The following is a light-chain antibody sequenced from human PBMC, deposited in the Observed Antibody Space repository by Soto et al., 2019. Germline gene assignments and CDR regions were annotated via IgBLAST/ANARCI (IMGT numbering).Light chain of an antibody. J-gene: IGKJ5*01. V-gene: IGKV3D-15*01. Sequence: EIVLTQSPATLSLSPGERATLSCRASQSVSSYLAWYQQKPGQAPRLLIYGASTRATGIPARFSGGGSGTESTLTISSLQSEDFGLYYCQQYNNWPPITFGQGTRLEI. CDR2: GAS. CDR3: QQYNNWPPIT. CDR1: QSVSSY.